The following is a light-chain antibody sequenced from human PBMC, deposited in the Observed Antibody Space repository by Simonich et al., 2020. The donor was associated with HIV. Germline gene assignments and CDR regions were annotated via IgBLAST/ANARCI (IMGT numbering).Light chain of an antibody. CDR1: QGISSY. J-gene: IGKJ1*01. CDR3: QQLKGYPPT. CDR2: AAS. Sequence: IQLTQSPSFLSASVGDRITITCRASQGISSYLARYQQKPGKAPKLLIYAASTLQSAVPSRFSGGESGTEFTLTISSLQPEDFATYYCQQLKGYPPTFGQGTRVEF. V-gene: IGKV1-9*01.